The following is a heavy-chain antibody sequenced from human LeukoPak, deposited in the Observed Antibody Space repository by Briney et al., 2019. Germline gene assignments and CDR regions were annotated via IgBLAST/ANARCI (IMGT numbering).Heavy chain of an antibody. Sequence: GGSLRLSCAASGFTFSSYWMHWVRQAPGKGLVWVSRLNSDASTTTYADSVKGRFTISRDNAKNTLYLQMNSLRAEDTAVYYCVRSLLGSEDYWGQGTLVTVSS. CDR2: LNSDASTT. V-gene: IGHV3-74*01. CDR1: GFTFSSYW. J-gene: IGHJ4*02. CDR3: VRSLLGSEDY.